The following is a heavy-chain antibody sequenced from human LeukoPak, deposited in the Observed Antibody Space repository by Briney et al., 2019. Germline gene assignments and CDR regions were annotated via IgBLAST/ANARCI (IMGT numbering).Heavy chain of an antibody. CDR1: GYSISSGYY. CDR3: ARVSGLVYYYYMDV. J-gene: IGHJ6*03. D-gene: IGHD1-26*01. Sequence: SETLSLTCTVSGYSISSGYYWGWIRQPPGKGLERIGSIYHSGSTYYNPSLKSRVTISVDTSKNQFSLKLSSVTAADTAVYYCARVSGLVYYYYMDVWGKGTTVTVSS. V-gene: IGHV4-38-2*02. CDR2: IYHSGST.